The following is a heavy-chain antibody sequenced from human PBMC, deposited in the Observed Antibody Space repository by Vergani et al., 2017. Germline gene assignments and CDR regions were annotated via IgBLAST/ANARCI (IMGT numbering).Heavy chain of an antibody. CDR2: ISYDGSTK. Sequence: QVQLVESGGGVVQPGRSLRLSCAASGFTFSSYGMHWVRQAPGKGLEWVAVISYDGSTKYYADSVKGRFTISRDNSKNTLYLQMNSLRAEDTAVYYCAKAGHSSGGHFDYWGQGTLVTVSS. V-gene: IGHV3-30*18. CDR1: GFTFSSYG. D-gene: IGHD6-19*01. J-gene: IGHJ4*02. CDR3: AKAGHSSGGHFDY.